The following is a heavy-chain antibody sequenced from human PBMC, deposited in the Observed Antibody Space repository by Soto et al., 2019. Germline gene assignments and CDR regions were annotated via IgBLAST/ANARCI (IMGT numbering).Heavy chain of an antibody. J-gene: IGHJ4*02. V-gene: IGHV4-59*01. CDR3: ARSVAVPGAHIDY. CDR2: VYYTGST. CDR1: GGSISGSY. D-gene: IGHD6-19*01. Sequence: PSETLSLTCSVSGGSISGSYWSWIRQSPGKGLEWPGYVYYTGSTNYSPSLRSRVSISVDTSKNEFPLRLSSVTAADTAVYFCARSVAVPGAHIDYWGQGTQVTVSS.